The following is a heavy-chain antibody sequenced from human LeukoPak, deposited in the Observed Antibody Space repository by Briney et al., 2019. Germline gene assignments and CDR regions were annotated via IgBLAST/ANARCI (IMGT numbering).Heavy chain of an antibody. CDR1: GXTFSSYW. V-gene: IGHV3-74*01. J-gene: IGHJ4*02. CDR2: INSDGSTT. D-gene: IGHD2-21*01. CDR3: ARGLRPSDY. Sequence: QSGGSLRLPCAASGXTFSSYWMHWVRQAPGKGLVWVSRINSDGSTTNYADSVKGRFTISRDNAKNMLYLQMNSLRAEDTAMYYCARGLRPSDYWGQGTLVTVSS.